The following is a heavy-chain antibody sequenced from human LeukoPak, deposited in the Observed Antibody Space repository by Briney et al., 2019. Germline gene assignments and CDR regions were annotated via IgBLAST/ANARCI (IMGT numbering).Heavy chain of an antibody. CDR2: VSTGSNYI. Sequence: AGGFLRLSCAASGFTFSSYWMHWVRQAPGKGLEWVSSVSTGSNYIYYADSVKGRFTISRDNDKNSLYLQMNCLRVEDTAVYYCVRGGESTWSWGQGTLVTVSS. D-gene: IGHD2-15*01. CDR1: GFTFSSYW. J-gene: IGHJ5*02. CDR3: VRGGESTWS. V-gene: IGHV3-21*01.